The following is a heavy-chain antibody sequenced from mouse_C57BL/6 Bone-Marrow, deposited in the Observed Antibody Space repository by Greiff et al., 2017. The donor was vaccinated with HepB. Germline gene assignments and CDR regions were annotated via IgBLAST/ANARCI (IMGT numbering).Heavy chain of an antibody. V-gene: IGHV5-4*03. J-gene: IGHJ3*01. CDR3: ARGRCGTVLAWLAY. CDR1: GFTFSSYA. CDR2: ISDGGSYT. Sequence: EVKLVESGGGLVKPGGSLKLSCAASGFTFSSYAMSWVRQTPEKRLEWVATISDGGSYTYYPDNVKGRFTISRDNAKNNLYLQMSHLKSEDTAMYYCARGRCGTVLAWLAYWGQGTLVTVSA. D-gene: IGHD1-1*02.